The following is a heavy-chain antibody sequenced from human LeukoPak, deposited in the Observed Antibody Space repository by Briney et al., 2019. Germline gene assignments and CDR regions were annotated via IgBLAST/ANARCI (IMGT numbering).Heavy chain of an antibody. CDR1: GGTFSSYA. Sequence: SVKVSCKASGGTFSSYAISWVRQAPGQGLEWMGGIIPIFGTANYAQKFQGRVTITTDESTSTAYMELSSLRSEDTAVYYCAGGGTPRPVGVRAFDIWGQGTMVTVSS. D-gene: IGHD3-22*01. CDR3: AGGGTPRPVGVRAFDI. J-gene: IGHJ3*02. CDR2: IIPIFGTA. V-gene: IGHV1-69*05.